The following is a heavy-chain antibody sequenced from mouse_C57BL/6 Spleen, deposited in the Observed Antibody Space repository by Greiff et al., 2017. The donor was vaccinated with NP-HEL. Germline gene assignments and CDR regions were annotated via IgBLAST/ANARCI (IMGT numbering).Heavy chain of an antibody. V-gene: IGHV1-66*01. CDR3: ARLYDYDEDWFAY. CDR1: GYSFTSYY. D-gene: IGHD2-4*01. J-gene: IGHJ3*01. CDR2: IYPGSGNT. Sequence: QVQLQQSGPELVKPGASVKISCKASGYSFTSYYIHWVKQRPGQGLEWIGWIYPGSGNTKYNEKFKGKATLTADTSSSTAYMQLSSLTSEDSAVYYCARLYDYDEDWFAYWGQGTLVTVSA.